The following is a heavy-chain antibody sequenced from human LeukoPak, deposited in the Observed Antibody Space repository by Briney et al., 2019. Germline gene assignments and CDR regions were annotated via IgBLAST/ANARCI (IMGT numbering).Heavy chain of an antibody. D-gene: IGHD3-9*01. V-gene: IGHV4-39*07. Sequence: SETLSLTCTVSGGSISSDGYYWGWIRQPPGKGLEWIGTIYYDGSTYYNPSLKSRVTMSVDTSKNQFSLKLSSVTAADTAVYYCARYYDILTGYIDYWGQGTLVTVSS. CDR2: IYYDGST. CDR3: ARYYDILTGYIDY. CDR1: GGSISSDGYY. J-gene: IGHJ4*02.